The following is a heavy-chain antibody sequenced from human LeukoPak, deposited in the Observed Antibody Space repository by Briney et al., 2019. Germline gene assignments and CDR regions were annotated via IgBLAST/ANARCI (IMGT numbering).Heavy chain of an antibody. CDR1: GYTFTGYY. CDR2: INPNSGGT. CDR3: ARDGVGYYDSSGYYYFQH. Sequence: ASVKVSCKASGYTFTGYYMHWVRQAPGQGLEWMGWINPNSGGTNYAQKFQGRVTMTRGTSISTAYMELSRLRSDDTAVCYCARDGVGYYDSSGYYYFQHWGQGTLVTVSS. J-gene: IGHJ1*01. D-gene: IGHD3-22*01. V-gene: IGHV1-2*02.